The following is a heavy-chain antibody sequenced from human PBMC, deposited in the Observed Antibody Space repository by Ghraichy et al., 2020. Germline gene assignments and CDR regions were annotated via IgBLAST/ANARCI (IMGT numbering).Heavy chain of an antibody. J-gene: IGHJ5*02. CDR1: GFTFSSYS. Sequence: GGSLRLSCAASGFTFSSYSMIWVRQAPGKGLEWVSSISSSSSYIYYADSVKDRFTISRDNAKNSLYLQMNSLRAEDTAVYYCARDPSGSSGWYESAFGSRRNWFDPWGQGTLVTVSS. CDR3: ARDPSGSSGWYESAFGSRRNWFDP. V-gene: IGHV3-21*01. D-gene: IGHD6-19*01. CDR2: ISSSSSYI.